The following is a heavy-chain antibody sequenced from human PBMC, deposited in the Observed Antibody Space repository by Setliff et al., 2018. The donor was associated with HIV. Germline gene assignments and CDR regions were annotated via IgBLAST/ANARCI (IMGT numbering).Heavy chain of an antibody. V-gene: IGHV3-30*02. CDR3: AKDGDYSNWDYDAFDI. D-gene: IGHD1-7*01. CDR2: IRYDGSNK. CDR1: GFTFSSYG. Sequence: GSLRLSCAASGFTFSSYGMHWVRQAPGKGLEWVAFIRYDGSNKYYADSVKGRFTISRDNSKNTLYLQMNSLRAEDTAVYYCAKDGDYSNWDYDAFDIWGQGTMVTVSS. J-gene: IGHJ3*02.